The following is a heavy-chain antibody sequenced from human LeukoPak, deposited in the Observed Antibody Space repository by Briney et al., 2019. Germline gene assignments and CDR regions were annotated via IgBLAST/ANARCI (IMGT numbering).Heavy chain of an antibody. CDR2: MNPNSGNT. CDR3: ARGRYYDSSGYYPGDY. CDR1: GYTFTSYD. J-gene: IGHJ4*02. V-gene: IGHV1-8*03. Sequence: GASVKVSCKASGYTFTSYDINWVRQATGQGLEWMGWMNPNSGNTGYAQKFQGRVTITRNTSISTAYMELSSLRSEDTAVYYCARGRYYDSSGYYPGDYWGQGTLVTVSS. D-gene: IGHD3-22*01.